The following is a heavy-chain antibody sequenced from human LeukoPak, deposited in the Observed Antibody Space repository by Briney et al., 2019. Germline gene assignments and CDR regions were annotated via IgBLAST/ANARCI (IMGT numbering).Heavy chain of an antibody. D-gene: IGHD6-19*01. V-gene: IGHV3-30*18. J-gene: IGHJ3*02. CDR2: ISYDGSNK. CDR1: GFTFSSYG. Sequence: GGSLRLSCAASGFTFSSYGMHWVSQARGKGLEWVAVISYDGSNKYYADSVKGRFTISRDNSKNTLYLQMNSLRAEDTAVYYCAKVMKPVAGNDAFDIWGQGTMVTVSS. CDR3: AKVMKPVAGNDAFDI.